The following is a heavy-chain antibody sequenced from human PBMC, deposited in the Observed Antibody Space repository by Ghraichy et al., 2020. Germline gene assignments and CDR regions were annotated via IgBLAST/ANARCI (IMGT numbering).Heavy chain of an antibody. V-gene: IGHV4-61*01. Sequence: SETLSLTCTVSGGSVSSGSYYWSWIRQPPGKGLEWIGYIYYSGSTNYNPSLKSRVTISVDTSKNQFSLKLSSVTAADTAVYYCARGRHTDLIVVVPAAFDYWGQGTLVTVSS. D-gene: IGHD2-2*01. CDR2: IYYSGST. J-gene: IGHJ4*02. CDR3: ARGRHTDLIVVVPAAFDY. CDR1: GGSVSSGSYY.